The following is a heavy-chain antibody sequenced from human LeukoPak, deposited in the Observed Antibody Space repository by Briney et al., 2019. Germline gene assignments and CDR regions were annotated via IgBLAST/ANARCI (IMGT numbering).Heavy chain of an antibody. CDR3: AREDDWNYEDY. V-gene: IGHV3-20*03. CDR2: WNRDNI. Sequence: WNRDNIGYGDSVKGRFTISRDNVKNVLYLQMNSLRAEDTAIYYCAREDDWNYEDYWGQGTLVTVSS. J-gene: IGHJ4*02. D-gene: IGHD1-7*01.